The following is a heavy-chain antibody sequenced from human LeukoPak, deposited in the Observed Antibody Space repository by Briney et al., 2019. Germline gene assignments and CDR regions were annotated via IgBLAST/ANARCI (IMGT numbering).Heavy chain of an antibody. CDR1: GGSISSGGYY. D-gene: IGHD1-7*01. Sequence: PSETLSLTCTVSGGSISSGGYYWSWIRQPPGKGLEWIGEINHSGSTNYNPSLKSRVTISVDTSKNQFSLKLSSVTAADTAVYYCARSNWNYVLDKIGRAGAYYYGMDVWGQGTTVTVSS. J-gene: IGHJ6*02. CDR3: ARSNWNYVLDKIGRAGAYYYGMDV. CDR2: INHSGST. V-gene: IGHV4-39*07.